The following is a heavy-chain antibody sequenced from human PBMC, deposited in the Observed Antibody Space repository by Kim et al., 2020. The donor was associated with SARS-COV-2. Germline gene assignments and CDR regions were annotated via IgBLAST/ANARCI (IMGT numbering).Heavy chain of an antibody. Sequence: GGSLRLSCTVSGFTFGDYGMSWVRQAPGKGLEWVGFIRRKVNGGTTEYSASVKCRFSISSDDSKSIAYLQMNSMKIEDTAVYYCTRIGGPYIPFHWGQGTLVTVSS. D-gene: IGHD3-16*01. CDR2: IRRKVNGGTT. CDR1: GFTFGDYG. J-gene: IGHJ4*02. V-gene: IGHV3-49*04. CDR3: TRIGGPYIPFH.